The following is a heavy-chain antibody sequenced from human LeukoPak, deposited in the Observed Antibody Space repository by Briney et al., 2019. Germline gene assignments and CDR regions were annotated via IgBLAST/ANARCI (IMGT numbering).Heavy chain of an antibody. Sequence: GGSLRLSCAASGFTFSSYWMHWVRQAPGKGLVWVSRINTDGKSTTYADSVKGRFTISRDNAKNTLYLQMNSLRDEDTAVYYCARGLVVIPAAVMDYWGQGTLVSVSS. D-gene: IGHD2-2*01. CDR2: INTDGKST. V-gene: IGHV3-74*01. CDR1: GFTFSSYW. CDR3: ARGLVVIPAAVMDY. J-gene: IGHJ4*02.